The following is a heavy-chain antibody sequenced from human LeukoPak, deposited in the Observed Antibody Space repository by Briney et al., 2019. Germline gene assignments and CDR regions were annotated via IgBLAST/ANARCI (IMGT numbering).Heavy chain of an antibody. CDR1: GGSISSYY. Sequence: SETLSLTCTVSGGSISSYYWSWIRQPPGKGLEWIGYIYSSGSTNYNPSLKSRVTISVDTSKNQFSLKLSSVTAADTAVYYCARISAYSGTYYWGQGTLVTVPS. D-gene: IGHD1-26*01. J-gene: IGHJ4*02. CDR3: ARISAYSGTYY. V-gene: IGHV4-59*08. CDR2: IYSSGST.